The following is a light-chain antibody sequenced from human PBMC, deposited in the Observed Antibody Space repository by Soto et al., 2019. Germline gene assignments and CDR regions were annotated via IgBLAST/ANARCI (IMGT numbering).Light chain of an antibody. V-gene: IGKV3D-20*02. CDR3: QQHSNWSLT. J-gene: IGKJ4*01. CDR2: GAS. Sequence: EKVMTQSPATLSVSPGERATLSCRASQSVSSSYLAWYQQKPGQAPRLLIYGASSRATGIPDRFSGSGSGTDFTLTISSLEPEDFAVYYCQQHSNWSLTFGGGTKVDIK. CDR1: QSVSSSY.